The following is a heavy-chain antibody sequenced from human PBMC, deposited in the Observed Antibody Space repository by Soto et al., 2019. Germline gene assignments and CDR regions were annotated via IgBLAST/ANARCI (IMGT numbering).Heavy chain of an antibody. V-gene: IGHV4-30-4*02. CDR2: IFSSGTT. CDR3: ARVPSPFDFYYAMDV. J-gene: IGHJ6*02. D-gene: IGHD3-16*01. Sequence: SETLSLTCTVSGDSIGSGNKYWSWIRRAPGKGLEWIGYIFSSGTTYYNPSLKSRLTMSLDTSQNQFSLKLNSVTAADTAVYFCARVPSPFDFYYAMDVWGQGTTVTVSS. CDR1: GDSIGSGNKY.